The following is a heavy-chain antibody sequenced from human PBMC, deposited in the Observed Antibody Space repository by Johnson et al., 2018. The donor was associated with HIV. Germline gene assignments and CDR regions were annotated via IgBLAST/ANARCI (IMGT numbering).Heavy chain of an antibody. CDR3: AKDREYSGYDWYDAFDI. V-gene: IGHV3-30*04. CDR1: GFTFSSYA. D-gene: IGHD5-12*01. J-gene: IGHJ3*02. CDR2: ISYDGSNK. Sequence: QVQLVESGGGLVQPGGSLRLSCAASGFTFSSYAMHWVRQAPGKGLEWVAVISYDGSNKYYADSVKGRFTISRDNSKNTLYLQMNSLRAEDTAVYYCAKDREYSGYDWYDAFDIWGQGTMVTVSS.